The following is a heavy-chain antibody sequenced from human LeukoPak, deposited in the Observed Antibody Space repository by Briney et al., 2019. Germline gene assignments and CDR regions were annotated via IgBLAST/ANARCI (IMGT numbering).Heavy chain of an antibody. CDR3: ARLIFGVVNDAFDI. Sequence: PSETLSLTCNVSGVSITTYYWSWIRQPPGKGLEWIGYIYTRGNTDYNPSLKSRVTLSADTSKNQFSLRLSSVTAADTAVYYCARLIFGVVNDAFDIWGQGTMVTVSS. CDR1: GVSITTYY. V-gene: IGHV4-4*09. CDR2: IYTRGNT. J-gene: IGHJ3*02. D-gene: IGHD3-3*01.